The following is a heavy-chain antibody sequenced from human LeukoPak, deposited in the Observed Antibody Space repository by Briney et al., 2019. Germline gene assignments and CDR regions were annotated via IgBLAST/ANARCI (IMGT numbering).Heavy chain of an antibody. CDR2: ISHDGSNK. CDR3: AKGQWFGELLPFDY. V-gene: IGHV3-30*18. Sequence: GGSLGLSCAASGFSFSSFGMHWVRQAPGKGLEWVAVISHDGSNKNYADSVKGRFTMSRDNSKNTVYLQMNSLRGEDTAVYYCAKGQWFGELLPFDYWSQGALVSVSS. CDR1: GFSFSSFG. J-gene: IGHJ4*02. D-gene: IGHD3-10*01.